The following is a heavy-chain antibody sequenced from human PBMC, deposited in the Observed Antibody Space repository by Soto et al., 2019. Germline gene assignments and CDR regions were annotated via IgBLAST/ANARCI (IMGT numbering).Heavy chain of an antibody. D-gene: IGHD3-16*01. CDR3: ARGRRSGGNWFDT. CDR2: INHSGST. J-gene: IGHJ5*02. V-gene: IGHV4-34*01. CDR1: GGSFSSSY. Sequence: QVQLQQWGAGLLKPSETLSLTCAVYGGSFSSSYWSWIRQPPGKGLEWIGEINHSGSTNYNPSLKSRVTMSLDTSKNQFSLQLSSVTAADTAVYYCARGRRSGGNWFDTWGQGTLVTVSS.